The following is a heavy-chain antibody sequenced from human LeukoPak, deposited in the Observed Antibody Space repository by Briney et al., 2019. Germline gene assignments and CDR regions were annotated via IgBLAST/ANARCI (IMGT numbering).Heavy chain of an antibody. D-gene: IGHD2-2*01. J-gene: IGHJ4*02. CDR1: GFKFDDHG. Sequence: GRSLRLSCAVSGFKFDDHGMHWVRQAPGKGLVWVSHINSDGSWTSYADSVKGRFTISKDNAKNTVYLQMNNLRAEDTAVYYCVSFYETYWGRGTLVTVSS. CDR2: INSDGSWT. CDR3: VSFYETY. V-gene: IGHV3-74*01.